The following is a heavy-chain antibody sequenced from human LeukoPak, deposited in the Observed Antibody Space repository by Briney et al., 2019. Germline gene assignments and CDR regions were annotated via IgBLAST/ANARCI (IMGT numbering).Heavy chain of an antibody. V-gene: IGHV3-33*01. CDR3: ARDQNYDSSGYYPSGGDY. CDR1: GFTFSSYD. D-gene: IGHD3-22*01. Sequence: GGSLRLSCAASGFTFSSYDMHWVRQAPGKGLEWVALIWYDESKTYYADSVKGRFTISRDNSKNTLYLQMDSLRAEDTAVYYCARDQNYDSSGYYPSGGDYWGQGTLVTVSS. CDR2: IWYDESKT. J-gene: IGHJ4*02.